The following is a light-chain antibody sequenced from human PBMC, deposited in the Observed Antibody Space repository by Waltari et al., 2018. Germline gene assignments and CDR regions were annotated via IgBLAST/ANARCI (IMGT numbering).Light chain of an antibody. CDR1: QSILYSSNNKNY. CDR2: WAS. Sequence: DIVMTQSPDSLAVSLGERATINCKSSQSILYSSNNKNYLAWYQQKPGQAPKLLIYWASSRESGVPERFSGSGSGTDFALTISSLQAEDVAVYYCQQYDDIPYTFGQGTRLEI. CDR3: QQYDDIPYT. V-gene: IGKV4-1*01. J-gene: IGKJ2*01.